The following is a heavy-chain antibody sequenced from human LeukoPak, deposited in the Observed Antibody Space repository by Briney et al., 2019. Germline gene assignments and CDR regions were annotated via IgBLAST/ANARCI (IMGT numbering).Heavy chain of an antibody. CDR3: AKNGDSERWLQPKFVTH. Sequence: SETLSLTCAVYGGSFSDYYWSWIRQPPGKGLEWIGEISHSGSTNYNPSLKSRVTISVDTSKNQFSLKLSSVTAADTAVYYCAKNGDSERWLQPKFVTHWGQGTLVTVSS. CDR1: GGSFSDYY. V-gene: IGHV4-34*01. CDR2: ISHSGST. D-gene: IGHD5-24*01. J-gene: IGHJ4*02.